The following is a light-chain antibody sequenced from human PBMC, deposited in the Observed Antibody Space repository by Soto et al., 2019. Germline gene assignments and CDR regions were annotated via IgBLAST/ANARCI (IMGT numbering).Light chain of an antibody. CDR2: SNN. CDR3: AAWDDSLNGVV. CDR1: SSHIGSNT. V-gene: IGLV1-44*01. J-gene: IGLJ2*01. Sequence: QSVLTQPPSASGTPGQRVTISCSGSSSHIGSNTVNWYQQLPGTAPKLLIYSNNQRPSGVPDRFSGSKSGTPASLAISGLQSEDEADYYCAAWDDSLNGVVFGGGTKLTVL.